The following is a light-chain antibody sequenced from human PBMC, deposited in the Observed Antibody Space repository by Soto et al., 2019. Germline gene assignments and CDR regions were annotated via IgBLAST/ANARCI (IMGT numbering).Light chain of an antibody. CDR1: QGIGDT. CDR2: GAS. V-gene: IGKV3-20*01. CDR3: QQYASSPYT. J-gene: IGKJ2*01. Sequence: EVVMTQSPATLSVSPGEGVTLSCRASQGIGDTLAWYQHKPGQAPRLLIYGASRRATGIPDRFSGRESGTDFTLTITTLEPEDSAVYFCQQYASSPYTFGQGTKVEIK.